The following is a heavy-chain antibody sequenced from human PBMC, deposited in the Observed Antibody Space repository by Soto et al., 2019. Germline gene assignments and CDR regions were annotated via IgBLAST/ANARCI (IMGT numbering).Heavy chain of an antibody. Sequence: PGGSLRPSCAASGFTFSSNWMIWVRQAPGKGREWVANIKEDGSEKYYVDSVKGRFTISRDNAKNSLYLQMNSLRAEDTAIYFCAREAGGLITVRGVSYFDYWGLGTLVTVSS. V-gene: IGHV3-7*03. J-gene: IGHJ4*02. CDR3: AREAGGLITVRGVSYFDY. D-gene: IGHD3-10*01. CDR2: IKEDGSEK. CDR1: GFTFSSNW.